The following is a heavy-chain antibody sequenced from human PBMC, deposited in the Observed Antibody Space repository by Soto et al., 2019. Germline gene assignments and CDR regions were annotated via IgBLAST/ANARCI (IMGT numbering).Heavy chain of an antibody. D-gene: IGHD3-10*01. CDR1: GDSVTSVSDY. CDR3: ARGVGFGYYYYHMDL. CDR2: IYYSGSA. V-gene: IGHV4-61*01. Sequence: SETLSLTCTVSGDSVTSVSDYWSWIRQPPGKGLEWIGYIYYSGSADYNPSLGSRVTISIDTSKNQFSLKLTSVTAADTAVYYCARGVGFGYYYYHMDLWGQVTKVT. J-gene: IGHJ6*02.